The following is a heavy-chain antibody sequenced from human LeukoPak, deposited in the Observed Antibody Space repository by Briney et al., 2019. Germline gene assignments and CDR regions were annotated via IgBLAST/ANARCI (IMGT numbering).Heavy chain of an antibody. Sequence: GASVKLSCKAAGYTFTGYDMHWVRQAPGQGLEWMGWINPNSGGTNYAQKFQGRVTMTRDTSISTDYMELSRLRSDDTAVYYCARGPSDYCSGGSCYPGYYYYYMDVWGKGTTVTVSS. CDR2: INPNSGGT. D-gene: IGHD2-15*01. V-gene: IGHV1-2*02. J-gene: IGHJ6*03. CDR3: ARGPSDYCSGGSCYPGYYYYYMDV. CDR1: GYTFTGYD.